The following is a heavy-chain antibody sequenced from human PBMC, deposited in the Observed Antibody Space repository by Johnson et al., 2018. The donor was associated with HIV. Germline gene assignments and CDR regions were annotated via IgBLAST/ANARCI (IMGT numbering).Heavy chain of an antibody. D-gene: IGHD4-17*01. Sequence: QVQLVESGGGLVQPGGSLRLSCTASRFIFSSYWMSWVRQAPGKGLEWVAVISYDGSNKYYADSVKGRFTISRDNSKNTLYLQMNSLRAEDTAVYYCARWTVTRGAFDIWGQGTMVTVSS. CDR1: RFIFSSYW. V-gene: IGHV3-30-3*01. CDR3: ARWTVTRGAFDI. CDR2: ISYDGSNK. J-gene: IGHJ3*02.